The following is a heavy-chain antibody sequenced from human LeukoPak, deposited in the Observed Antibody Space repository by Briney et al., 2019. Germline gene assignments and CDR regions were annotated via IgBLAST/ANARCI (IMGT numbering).Heavy chain of an antibody. V-gene: IGHV3-23*01. CDR2: ISGNGGYT. D-gene: IGHD1-1*01. J-gene: IGHJ4*02. Sequence: GGSLRLSCAASGFTFSSHAMIWVRQAPGKGLEWVSAISGNGGYTYYADSVKGRFTISRDNSKNTLFLQMDSLRVEDTAVYYCAKGYGWNDVSPDYWGQGTLVTVSS. CDR3: AKGYGWNDVSPDY. CDR1: GFTFSSHA.